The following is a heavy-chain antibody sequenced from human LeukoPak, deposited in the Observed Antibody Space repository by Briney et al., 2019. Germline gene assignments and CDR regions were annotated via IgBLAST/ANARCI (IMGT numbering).Heavy chain of an antibody. CDR1: GFTFSSYA. J-gene: IGHJ4*02. CDR2: ISDTGGST. V-gene: IGHV3-23*01. D-gene: IGHD3-10*01. Sequence: GGSLRLSCAASGFTFSSYAMSWVRQAPGKGLEWVSVISDTGGSTFYAHSVKGRFTISRDNSKNTPYLQMNSLRAEDTAVYYCAKRASGSGTSLYYFDYWGQGTLVTVTS. CDR3: AKRASGSGTSLYYFDY.